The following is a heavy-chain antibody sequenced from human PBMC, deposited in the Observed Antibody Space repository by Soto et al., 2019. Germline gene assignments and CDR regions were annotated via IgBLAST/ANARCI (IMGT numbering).Heavy chain of an antibody. CDR2: ISGSGDST. Sequence: EVQLLECGGGLVQPGGSLRLSCAASGFTFSSYAMNWVRQAPGKGLEWVSVISGSGDSTYYADSVKGRFTISRDNSKNTLYLQMNSLRAEDTAVYYCAKRGSGSYFDYWGQGTLVTVSS. D-gene: IGHD1-26*01. CDR1: GFTFSSYA. CDR3: AKRGSGSYFDY. V-gene: IGHV3-23*01. J-gene: IGHJ4*02.